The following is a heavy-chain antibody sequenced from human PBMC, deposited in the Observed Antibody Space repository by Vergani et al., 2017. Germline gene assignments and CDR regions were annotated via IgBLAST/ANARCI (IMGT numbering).Heavy chain of an antibody. V-gene: IGHV3-33*01. CDR2: IWYDGSKE. CDR3: ASSGYCSHGVCYMTYYYYMDV. CDR1: GFTLSSHA. D-gene: IGHD2-8*01. J-gene: IGHJ6*03. Sequence: QVQLEESGGGVVQPGRSLRLSCAGSGFTLSSHAMHWVRQAPGKGLEWVAFIWYDGSKEYYADSVKGRFTISRDNSKTTLYLQMNNMISADTAVYYCASSGYCSHGVCYMTYYYYMDVWGKGTAVTVSS.